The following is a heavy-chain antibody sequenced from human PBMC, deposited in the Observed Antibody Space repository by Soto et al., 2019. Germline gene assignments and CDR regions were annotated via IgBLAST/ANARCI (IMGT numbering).Heavy chain of an antibody. CDR3: AKADTFTIFGVVIPKASGFDY. V-gene: IGHV3-23*01. CDR2: ISGSGGST. CDR1: GFTFSSYA. J-gene: IGHJ4*02. Sequence: GSLRLSCAASGFTFSSYAMSWVRQAPGKGLEWVSAISGSGGSTYYADSVKGRFTISRDNSKNTLYLQMNSLRAEDTAVYYCAKADTFTIFGVVIPKASGFDYWGQGTLVTVSS. D-gene: IGHD3-3*01.